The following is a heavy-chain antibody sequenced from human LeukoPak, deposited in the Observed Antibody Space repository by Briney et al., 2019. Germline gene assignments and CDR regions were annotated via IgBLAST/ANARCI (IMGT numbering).Heavy chain of an antibody. J-gene: IGHJ4*02. CDR2: IIPILGIA. CDR3: ARYYDFWSGLDY. Sequence: GASVKVSCKASAGTFSSYSISWVRQAPGQGLEWMGRIIPILGIANYAQKFQGRVTITADKSTSTAYMELSSLRSEDTAVYYCARYYDFWSGLDYWGQGTLVTVSS. CDR1: AGTFSSYS. V-gene: IGHV1-69*02. D-gene: IGHD3-3*01.